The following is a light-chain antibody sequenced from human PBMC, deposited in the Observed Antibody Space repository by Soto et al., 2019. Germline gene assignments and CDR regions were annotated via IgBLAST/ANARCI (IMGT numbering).Light chain of an antibody. CDR3: QQYGSSPQT. CDR1: QNVGSN. V-gene: IGKV3-20*01. CDR2: GAS. Sequence: VLTQSPATLSVSPGGRATLSCRASQNVGSNLAWYQHKPGQAPRLLIYGASSRATGIPDRFSGSGSGTDFTLTISRLEPEDFAVYYCQQYGSSPQTFGQGTKVDIK. J-gene: IGKJ1*01.